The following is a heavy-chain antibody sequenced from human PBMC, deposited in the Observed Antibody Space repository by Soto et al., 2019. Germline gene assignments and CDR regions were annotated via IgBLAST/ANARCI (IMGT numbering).Heavy chain of an antibody. Sequence: GGSLRLSCAASGFTFSSYGMHWVRQAPGKGLEWVAVIWYDGSNKYYIDSVKGRFTISRDNSKNTLYLQMNSLRAEDTAVCYCARDLSDCSITSCYGPRPYYYYYYGMDVWGQGTTVTVSS. D-gene: IGHD2-2*01. J-gene: IGHJ6*02. CDR2: IWYDGSNK. V-gene: IGHV3-33*01. CDR1: GFTFSSYG. CDR3: ARDLSDCSITSCYGPRPYYYYYYGMDV.